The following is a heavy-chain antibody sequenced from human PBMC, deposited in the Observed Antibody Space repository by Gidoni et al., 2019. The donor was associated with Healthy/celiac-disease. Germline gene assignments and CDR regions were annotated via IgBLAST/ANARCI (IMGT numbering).Heavy chain of an antibody. Sequence: EVQLLESGGGLVQPGGSLRLSCAASGFTFSSYAMSWVRQAPGKGLEWVSAIGGSGGSTYYADSVKGRFTISRDNSKNTLYLQMNSLRAEDTAVYYCAKDAASLCSGGSCYFPFWGQGTLVTVSS. CDR2: IGGSGGST. CDR1: GFTFSSYA. V-gene: IGHV3-23*01. J-gene: IGHJ4*02. CDR3: AKDAASLCSGGSCYFPF. D-gene: IGHD2-15*01.